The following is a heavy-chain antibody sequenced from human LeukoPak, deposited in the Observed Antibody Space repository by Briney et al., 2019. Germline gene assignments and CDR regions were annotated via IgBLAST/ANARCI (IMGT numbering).Heavy chain of an antibody. D-gene: IGHD3-22*01. CDR3: AKAFNYYDSSGYYEDYFDY. V-gene: IGHV3-23*01. Sequence: GSLRLSCAASGFTFSSYAMSWVRQAPGKGLEWVSAISGSGGSTYYADSVKGRFTISRDNSKNTLYLQMNSLRAEDTAVYYCAKAFNYYDSSGYYEDYFDYWGQGTLVTVSS. CDR1: GFTFSSYA. CDR2: ISGSGGST. J-gene: IGHJ4*02.